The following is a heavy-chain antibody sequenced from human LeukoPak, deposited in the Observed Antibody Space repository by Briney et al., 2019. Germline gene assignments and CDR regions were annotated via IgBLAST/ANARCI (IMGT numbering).Heavy chain of an antibody. D-gene: IGHD6-13*01. CDR3: ARADSSSWFDS. CDR2: ISSSSSYI. J-gene: IGHJ5*01. V-gene: IGHV3-21*04. CDR1: GFTFSSYS. Sequence: GGSLRLSCAASGFTFSSYSMNWVRQAPGKGLEWVSSISSSSSYIYYADSVKGRFTISRDNAKKSLYLQMNSLRAEDTAVYYCARADSSSWFDSWGPGTLVTVSS.